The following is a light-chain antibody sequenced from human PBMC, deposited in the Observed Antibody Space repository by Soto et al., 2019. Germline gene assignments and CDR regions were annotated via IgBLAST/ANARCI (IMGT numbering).Light chain of an antibody. CDR2: DAS. Sequence: DIQMTQSPSSQSASVGKRVTITCQASQEISNHLAWFQQKPGKPPKSLIYDASSLQSWVPSKFSGSGSGTDFTLTISSLQPEDFATYYCQQYHNYPVTFGGGTKVEIK. CDR1: QEISNH. V-gene: IGKV1-16*02. CDR3: QQYHNYPVT. J-gene: IGKJ4*01.